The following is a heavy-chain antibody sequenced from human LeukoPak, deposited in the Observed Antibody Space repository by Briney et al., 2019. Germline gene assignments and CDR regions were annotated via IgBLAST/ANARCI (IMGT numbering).Heavy chain of an antibody. CDR3: ARHREMDSYEAFDM. CDR2: IVYSGST. V-gene: IGHV4-59*08. CDR1: GGSISSYY. Sequence: PSETLSLTCTVSGGSISSYYWSWIRQPPGQGLEWIGFIVYSGSTNYNPSLKSRVTISIDTSNNQLSLKLSSVTAADTAVYYCARHREMDSYEAFDMWGQGTMATVSS. D-gene: IGHD5-24*01. J-gene: IGHJ3*02.